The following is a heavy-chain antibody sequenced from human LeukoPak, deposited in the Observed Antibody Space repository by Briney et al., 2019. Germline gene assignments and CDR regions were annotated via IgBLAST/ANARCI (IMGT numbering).Heavy chain of an antibody. V-gene: IGHV3-20*04. CDR3: ARWPGEGGSSGYYYGKPEDPAEYYFDY. D-gene: IGHD3-22*01. Sequence: GGSLRLSCAASGFTFDDYGMSWVRQAPGKGLEWVSGINWNGGSTGYADSVKGRFTISRDNAKNSLYLQMNSLRAEDTAVYYCARWPGEGGSSGYYYGKPEDPAEYYFDYWGQGTLVTVSS. CDR2: INWNGGST. J-gene: IGHJ4*02. CDR1: GFTFDDYG.